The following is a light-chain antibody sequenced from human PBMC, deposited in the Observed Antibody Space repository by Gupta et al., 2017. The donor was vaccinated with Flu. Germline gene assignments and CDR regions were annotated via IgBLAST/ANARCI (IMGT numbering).Light chain of an antibody. CDR3: QVWDNDDDIYV. J-gene: IGLJ1*01. V-gene: IGLV3-21*02. CDR1: NIERKS. CDR2: DDP. Sequence: SYVLTQPPSVSVAPGQTATITCGGINIERKSVHWYERKPGQAPVLVVYDDPDRPSGIPERFSGSNSGDTATLTIRRIGAGDEADYFCQVWDNDDDIYVFGTGTSVTV.